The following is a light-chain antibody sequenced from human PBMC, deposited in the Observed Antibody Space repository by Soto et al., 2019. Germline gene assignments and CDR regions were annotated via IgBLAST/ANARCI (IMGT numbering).Light chain of an antibody. J-gene: IGKJ5*01. CDR2: DAY. Sequence: EILLTQSPATLSLSRGASTTLXXRASESVSSKLVWYQKKPGKAPWXLIHDAYTRATGIPARFSGSGSGTEFILTISSVESEDFAIYYCQQHNDWPTFGQGTRPEIK. V-gene: IGKV3-15*01. CDR3: QQHNDWPT. CDR1: ESVSSK.